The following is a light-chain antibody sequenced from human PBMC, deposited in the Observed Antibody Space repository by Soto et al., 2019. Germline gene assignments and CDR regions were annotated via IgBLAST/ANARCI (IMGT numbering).Light chain of an antibody. CDR1: SSDVGGYNY. CDR3: SSYTSSTIYV. V-gene: IGLV2-14*01. CDR2: DVS. J-gene: IGLJ1*01. Sequence: QSALTQPASVSASPGQSIAISCTGTSSDVGGYNYVSWYQQRPGKAPKLMIYDVSNRPSGVSNRFSGSKSGNTASLTISGLQAEDEADYYCSSYTSSTIYVFGTGTKVTVL.